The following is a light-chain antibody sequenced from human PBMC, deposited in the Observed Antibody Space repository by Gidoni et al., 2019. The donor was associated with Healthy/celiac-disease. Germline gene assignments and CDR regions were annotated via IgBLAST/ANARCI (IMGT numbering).Light chain of an antibody. CDR2: EDN. CDR1: SGSIASNY. CDR3: QSYDSSNNV. Sequence: MLTQPHAVSEAPGTTVTISCTRSSGSIASNYVQWYQQRPGSSPTTVIYEDNQRPSGVPDRFSGSIDSSSNSASLTISGLKTEDEADYYCQSYDSSNNVFGSGTKVTVL. J-gene: IGLJ6*01. V-gene: IGLV6-57*01.